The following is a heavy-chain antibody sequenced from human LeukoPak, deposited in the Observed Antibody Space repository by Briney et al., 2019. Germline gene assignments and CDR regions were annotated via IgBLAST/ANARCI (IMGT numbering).Heavy chain of an antibody. CDR1: GGTFSSYA. D-gene: IGHD6-19*01. CDR2: IIPIFGTA. Sequence: SVKVSCKASGGTFSSYAISWVRQAPGQGLEWMGGIIPIFGTANYAQKFQGRVTITADESTSTAYMELSSLRSEDTAVYYCARGYSSGWYANYYYYYYMDVWGKGTTVTISS. J-gene: IGHJ6*03. CDR3: ARGYSSGWYANYYYYYYMDV. V-gene: IGHV1-69*01.